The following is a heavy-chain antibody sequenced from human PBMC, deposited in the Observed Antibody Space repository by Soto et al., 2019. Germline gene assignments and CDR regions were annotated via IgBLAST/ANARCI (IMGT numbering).Heavy chain of an antibody. CDR3: TRDPNGDHIGAFEF. Sequence: EVQVLDSGGGLVQPGGSLRLSCSTSEFTFSAYAMTWVRQPPGEGLEWVASISGSGGDTSYADSVKGRFSIFRDNSKNTLYLRMYSLRVEDTAVYYCTRDPNGDHIGAFEFWGQGILVTVSS. D-gene: IGHD4-17*01. J-gene: IGHJ3*01. CDR2: ISGSGGDT. V-gene: IGHV3-23*01. CDR1: EFTFSAYA.